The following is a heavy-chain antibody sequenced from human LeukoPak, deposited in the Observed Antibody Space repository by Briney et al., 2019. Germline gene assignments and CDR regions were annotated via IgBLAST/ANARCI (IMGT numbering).Heavy chain of an antibody. V-gene: IGHV4-34*01. Sequence: SETLSLTCAVYGGSFSGYYWSWIRQPPGKGLEWIGEINHSGSTNYNPSLKSRVTISVDTSKNQFSLKLSSVTAADTAVYYCAGTSGYYNRWFDPWGQGTLVTVSS. J-gene: IGHJ5*02. CDR2: INHSGST. D-gene: IGHD3-3*01. CDR3: AGTSGYYNRWFDP. CDR1: GGSFSGYY.